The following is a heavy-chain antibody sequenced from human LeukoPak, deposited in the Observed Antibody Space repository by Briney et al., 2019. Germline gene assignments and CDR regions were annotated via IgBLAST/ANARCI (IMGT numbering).Heavy chain of an antibody. V-gene: IGHV3-23*01. D-gene: IGHD3-10*01. CDR3: ARRRAVLWFGELLRGNNWFDP. CDR2: FSATDGSA. J-gene: IGHJ5*02. CDR1: GFTFSSYA. Sequence: GGSLRLSCAASGFTFSSYAMTWVRQAPGKGLEWVSAFSATDGSAQYAESVEGRVTISRDNSKNTLFLQMNSLGAEDTAVYYCARRRAVLWFGELLRGNNWFDPWGQGTLVTVSS.